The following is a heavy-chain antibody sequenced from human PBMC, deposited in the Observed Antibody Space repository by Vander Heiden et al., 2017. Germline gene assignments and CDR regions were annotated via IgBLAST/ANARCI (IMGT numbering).Heavy chain of an antibody. CDR2: INPHSGGT. D-gene: IGHD1-1*01. Sequence: QVQLVQSGAEVKQPGASVKLSCKASGYTFTGYYLHWGRQAPGQGLEWMGWINPHSGGTKTAQKFQGRVTMTRDTSVSTANMELSSLRSDDTAVYYCARGYNYGTYIDYWGQGTLVTVSS. V-gene: IGHV1-2*02. CDR3: ARGYNYGTYIDY. CDR1: GYTFTGYY. J-gene: IGHJ4*02.